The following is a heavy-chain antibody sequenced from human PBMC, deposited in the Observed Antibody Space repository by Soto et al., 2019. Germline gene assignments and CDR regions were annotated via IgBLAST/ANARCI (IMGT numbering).Heavy chain of an antibody. Sequence: PGKGMEWVTRNKNDGRRTVYADSVKGRFTISRYNAKNTLYVQMTGLRAEDTAVYYCTRGLENYSYFDYWGQGILVTVSS. CDR3: TRGLENYSYFDY. CDR2: NKNDGRRT. J-gene: IGHJ4*02. D-gene: IGHD1-7*01. V-gene: IGHV3-74*01.